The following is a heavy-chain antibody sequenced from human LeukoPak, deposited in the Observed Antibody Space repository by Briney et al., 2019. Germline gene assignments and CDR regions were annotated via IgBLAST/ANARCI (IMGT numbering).Heavy chain of an antibody. D-gene: IGHD2-2*01. CDR3: ASRYCSSTSCYSAY. V-gene: IGHV3-21*01. CDR1: EFTVSSNY. CDR2: ISSSSSYI. J-gene: IGHJ4*02. Sequence: GGSLRLSCAASEFTVSSNYMSWVRQAPGKGLEWVSSISSSSSYIYYADSVKGRFTISRDNAKNSLYLQMNSLRAEDTAVYYCASRYCSSTSCYSAYWGQGTLVTVSS.